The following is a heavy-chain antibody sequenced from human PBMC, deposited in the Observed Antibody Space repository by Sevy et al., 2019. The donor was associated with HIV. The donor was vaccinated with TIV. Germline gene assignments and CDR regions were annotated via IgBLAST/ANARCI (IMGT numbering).Heavy chain of an antibody. CDR1: GYIFSDYY. J-gene: IGHJ6*02. CDR3: ARLTTQPTSDLYGLDV. Sequence: ASVKVSCKASGYIFSDYYIHWVRQAPGQGLEWMAWINSDSGVTNYAQRFQGEVTVTRVTSLRTAYLELTNLKSNDTAIYYCARLTTQPTSDLYGLDVWGQGTTVTVSS. CDR2: INSDSGVT. D-gene: IGHD4-17*01. V-gene: IGHV1-2*02.